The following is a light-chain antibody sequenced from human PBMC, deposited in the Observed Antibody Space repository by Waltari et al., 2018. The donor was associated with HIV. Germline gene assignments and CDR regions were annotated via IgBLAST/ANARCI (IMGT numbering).Light chain of an antibody. J-gene: IGLJ2*01. CDR2: GVN. CDR3: SSYTANETLV. CDR1: RRDIGLYNY. Sequence: HSALTQPASVPGSPGQSLSISCTGTRRDIGLYNYVSWYQQYPGKAPQVLIYGVNRRPLGISFRFSGSKSGNTASLTISGLQAEDEADYYCSSYTANETLVFGGGTKLTVL. V-gene: IGLV2-14*03.